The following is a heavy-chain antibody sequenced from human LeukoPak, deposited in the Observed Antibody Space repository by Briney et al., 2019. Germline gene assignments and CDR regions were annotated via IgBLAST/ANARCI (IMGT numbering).Heavy chain of an antibody. Sequence: PGGSLRLSCVASGFTFRSFEMNWVGQAPGKGLEWVSYISETGYTIYYADSVRGRFTISRDNPKNSLFLHMNSLRAEDTAVYYCARGGQFSMVRELGQGELDYWGQGTLVTVSS. CDR3: ARGGQFSMVRELGQGELDY. V-gene: IGHV3-48*03. D-gene: IGHD3-10*01. CDR1: GFTFRSFE. CDR2: ISETGYTI. J-gene: IGHJ4*02.